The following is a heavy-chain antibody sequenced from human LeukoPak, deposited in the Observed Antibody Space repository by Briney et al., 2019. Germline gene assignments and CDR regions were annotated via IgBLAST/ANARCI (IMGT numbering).Heavy chain of an antibody. CDR2: IYSGGTT. J-gene: IGHJ4*02. V-gene: IGHV3-66*01. CDR3: ASGFSGYDPFDY. Sequence: GGSLRLSCAVSGFTVSGNYMSWVRQAPGKGLEWVSVIYSGGTTYYADSVKGRFTISRDNSKNTLYLQMNSLRAEDTAVYYCASGFSGYDPFDYWVQGTMVSVCS. CDR1: GFTVSGNY. D-gene: IGHD5-12*01.